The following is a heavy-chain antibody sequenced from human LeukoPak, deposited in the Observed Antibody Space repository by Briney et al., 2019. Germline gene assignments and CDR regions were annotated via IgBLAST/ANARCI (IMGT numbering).Heavy chain of an antibody. J-gene: IGHJ4*01. V-gene: IGHV1-18*01. CDR3: ARDNDKVVDH. CDR1: GYTFSNYG. Sequence: ASVKVPCKNSGYTFSNYGISWVRQAPGQGLEWMGWITAYNGNRLYAQRFQGRITLTTDTSTSTSYMELRSLEYDDTAIYYCARDNDKVVDHWGQGTLVTVSS. CDR2: ITAYNGNR. D-gene: IGHD1-1*01.